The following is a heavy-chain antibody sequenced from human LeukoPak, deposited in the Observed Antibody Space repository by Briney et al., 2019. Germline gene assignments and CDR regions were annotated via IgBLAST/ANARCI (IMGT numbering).Heavy chain of an antibody. Sequence: SVTVSCTASRGTFSSYAISWVRQAPSQALEWMGGTIPILSTANYAQKFQGRVTITADKSTSTAYMELSSLRSEDTAVYYCATMPFYYDILTGYFDYWGQGTLVTVSS. J-gene: IGHJ4*02. CDR2: TIPILSTA. D-gene: IGHD3-9*01. V-gene: IGHV1-69*10. CDR1: RGTFSSYA. CDR3: ATMPFYYDILTGYFDY.